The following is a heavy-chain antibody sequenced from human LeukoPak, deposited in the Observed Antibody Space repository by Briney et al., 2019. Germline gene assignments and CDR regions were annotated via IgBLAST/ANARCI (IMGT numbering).Heavy chain of an antibody. CDR3: TRLGNYAAFDI. Sequence: PGGSLRLSCAASGFTFSSYEMNWVRQAPGKGLEWVSYISSSGSTIYYADSVKGRFTISRDNAKNSLYLQMNSLKTEDTAVYYCTRLGNYAAFDIWGQGTMVTVSS. J-gene: IGHJ3*02. V-gene: IGHV3-48*03. CDR2: ISSSGSTI. CDR1: GFTFSSYE. D-gene: IGHD1-7*01.